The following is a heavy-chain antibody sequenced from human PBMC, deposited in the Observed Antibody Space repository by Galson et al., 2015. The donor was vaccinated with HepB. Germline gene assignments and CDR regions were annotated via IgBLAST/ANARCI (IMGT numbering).Heavy chain of an antibody. V-gene: IGHV1-69*04. CDR1: GGTFSSYA. J-gene: IGHJ4*02. CDR3: ARGGGYYGSGSYYGSDY. Sequence: SVKVSCKASGGTFSSYAINWVRQAPGQGLEWMGRIIPILGTANYAQKFQGRVTITADKSTSTAYMELSSLRSEDTAVYYCARGGGYYGSGSYYGSDYWGQGTPVTVSS. D-gene: IGHD3-10*01. CDR2: IIPILGTA.